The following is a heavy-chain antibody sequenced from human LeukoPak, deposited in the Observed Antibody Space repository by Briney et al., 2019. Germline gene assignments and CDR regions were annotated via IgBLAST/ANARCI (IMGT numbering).Heavy chain of an antibody. D-gene: IGHD5-24*01. CDR3: ARDPWMATTGEDY. Sequence: GASVKVSCKASGGTFSSYAISWVRQAPGQGLEWMGGIIPIFGTANYAQKFQGRVTITADESTSTAYMELSSLRSEDTAVYYCARDPWMATTGEDYWGQGTLVTVSS. J-gene: IGHJ4*02. V-gene: IGHV1-69*13. CDR1: GGTFSSYA. CDR2: IIPIFGTA.